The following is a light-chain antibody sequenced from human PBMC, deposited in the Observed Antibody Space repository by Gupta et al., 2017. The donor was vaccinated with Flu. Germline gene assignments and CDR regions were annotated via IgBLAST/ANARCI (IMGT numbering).Light chain of an antibody. J-gene: IGLJ2*01. Sequence: PRVLPNERDQRPSGIPDRFSGSKSATSATLGIAGLQTGDEADYYCGTWDTSLNGLLFGGGTKLTVL. V-gene: IGLV1-51*01. CDR3: GTWDTSLNGLL. CDR2: ERD.